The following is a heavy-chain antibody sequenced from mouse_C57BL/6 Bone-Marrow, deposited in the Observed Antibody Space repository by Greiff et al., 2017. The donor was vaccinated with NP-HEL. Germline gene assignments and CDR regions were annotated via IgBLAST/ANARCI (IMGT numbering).Heavy chain of an antibody. CDR2: IYPSDSET. CDR1: GYTFTSYW. D-gene: IGHD1-1*01. J-gene: IGHJ1*03. CDR3: ARWAYYYGSSFYWYFDV. Sequence: QVQLQQSGAELVRPGSSVKLSCKASGYTFTSYWMDWVKQRPGQGLEWIGNIYPSDSETHYNQKFKDKATLTVDKSSSTAYMQLSSLTSEDSAVYYCARWAYYYGSSFYWYFDVWGTGTTVTVSS. V-gene: IGHV1-61*01.